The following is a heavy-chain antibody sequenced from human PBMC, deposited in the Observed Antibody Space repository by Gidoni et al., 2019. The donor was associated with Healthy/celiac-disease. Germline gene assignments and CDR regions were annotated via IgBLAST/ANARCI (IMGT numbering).Heavy chain of an antibody. D-gene: IGHD6-6*01. CDR1: GYSFTSYW. V-gene: IGHV5-51*01. CDR3: ARHVSSERRRYYYMDV. Sequence: EVQLVQSGAEVKKPGESLKISCKGSGYSFTSYWIGWVRQMPGKGLEWMGIIYPGDSDTRYSPSFQGQVTISADKSISTAYLQWSSLKASDTAMYYCARHVSSERRRYYYMDVWGKGTTVTVSS. CDR2: IYPGDSDT. J-gene: IGHJ6*03.